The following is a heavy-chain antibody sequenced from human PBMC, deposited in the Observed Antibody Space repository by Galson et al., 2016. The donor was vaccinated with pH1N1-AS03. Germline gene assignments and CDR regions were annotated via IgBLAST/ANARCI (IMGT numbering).Heavy chain of an antibody. V-gene: IGHV3-30*02. CDR1: GFIFTHYS. D-gene: IGHD4-17*01. CDR2: IRYDGSDK. J-gene: IGHJ2*01. CDR3: AKDREVYGDYIWYFDL. Sequence: SLRLSCAASGFIFTHYSMHWVRQAPGKGLEWVAFIRYDGSDKKYANSVKGRFTISRDNSKNTLYLQMNSLRAEDTAVYYCAKDREVYGDYIWYFDLWGRGTLVTVSS.